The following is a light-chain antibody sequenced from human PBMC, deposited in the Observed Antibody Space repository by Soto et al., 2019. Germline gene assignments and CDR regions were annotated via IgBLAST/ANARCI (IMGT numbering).Light chain of an antibody. V-gene: IGKV1-9*01. J-gene: IGKJ2*01. CDR2: AAS. CDR3: QQLNAYPYT. Sequence: IQLTQSPSSLSASVGDRVTITCRASQGISSYFAWYQQKPGKAPKVLIYAASTLQNGVPPRFSGSGSVTDFTLTISSLQPEDFATDYCQQLNAYPYTFGQGTHLEIK. CDR1: QGISSY.